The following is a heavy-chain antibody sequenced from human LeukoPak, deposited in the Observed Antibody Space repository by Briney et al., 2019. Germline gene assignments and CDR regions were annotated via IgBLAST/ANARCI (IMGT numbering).Heavy chain of an antibody. CDR3: ASGTWGPFDY. J-gene: IGHJ4*02. CDR1: GGSFSVYY. D-gene: IGHD3-16*01. CDR2: IDHSGST. V-gene: IGHV4-34*01. Sequence: KPSETLSLTCAVYGGSFSVYYWSWIRQPPGKGLEWIGEIDHSGSTNYNPSLKSRVTISVDTSKNQFSLKLSSVTAAHTAVYYCASGTWGPFDYWGQGTLVTVSS.